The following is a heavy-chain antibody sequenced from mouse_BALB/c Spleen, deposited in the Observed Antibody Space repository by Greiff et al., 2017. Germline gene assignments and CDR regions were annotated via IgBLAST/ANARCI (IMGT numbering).Heavy chain of an antibody. V-gene: IGHV5-17*02. Sequence: EVMLVESGGGLVQPGGSRKLSCAASGFTFSSFGMHWVRQAPEKGLEWVAYISSGSSTIYYADTVKGRFTISRDNPKNTLFLQMTSLRSEDTAMYYCARDSFYRYDGRHAMDYWGQGTSVTVSS. CDR1: GFTFSSFG. CDR3: ARDSFYRYDGRHAMDY. D-gene: IGHD2-14*01. J-gene: IGHJ4*01. CDR2: ISSGSSTI.